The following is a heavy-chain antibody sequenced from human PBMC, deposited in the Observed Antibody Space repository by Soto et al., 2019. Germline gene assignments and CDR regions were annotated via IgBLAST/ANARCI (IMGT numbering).Heavy chain of an antibody. CDR3: AMVLPRRVAGHPSYYYCMDV. CDR2: INPNSGGT. CDR1: GDNFSGYY. V-gene: IGHV1-2*04. J-gene: IGHJ6*02. D-gene: IGHD6-19*01. Sequence: ASVKVSCKASGDNFSGYYMPWVRQAPGQGLEWMGWINPNSGGTNYEHNFQGWVTMTRDTSISTAYMELSRLRSDDTAVYYCAMVLPRRVAGHPSYYYCMDVWGQGTTVTASS.